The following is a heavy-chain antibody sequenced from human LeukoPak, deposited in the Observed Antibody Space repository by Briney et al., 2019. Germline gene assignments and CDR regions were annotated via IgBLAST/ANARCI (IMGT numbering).Heavy chain of an antibody. CDR1: VFTYSLYD. Sequence: GGSLTLSCAASVFTYSLYDMHWVRQATEKGLEWVSAIVTAGDTYYPGSVKGRFIISRENAKNSLYLQMNSLRAGDTAVYYCARRGYGGNSELDYWGQGTLVTVSS. V-gene: IGHV3-13*01. CDR3: ARRGYGGNSELDY. CDR2: IVTAGDT. J-gene: IGHJ4*02. D-gene: IGHD4-23*01.